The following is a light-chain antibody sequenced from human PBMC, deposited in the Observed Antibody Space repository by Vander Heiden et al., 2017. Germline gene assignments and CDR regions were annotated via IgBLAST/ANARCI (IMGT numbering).Light chain of an antibody. J-gene: IGKJ1*01. CDR1: QDISNY. CDR2: DAS. CDR3: QQYDNLPVA. V-gene: IGKV1-33*01. Sequence: DIQMTQSPSSLSASVGDRVTITCQASQDISNYLNWYQQKPGKAPKLLIYDASNLETGVPSGFSGSGSGTDFTFTISSLQPEDIATYYCQQYDNLPVAFGQGTKVEIK.